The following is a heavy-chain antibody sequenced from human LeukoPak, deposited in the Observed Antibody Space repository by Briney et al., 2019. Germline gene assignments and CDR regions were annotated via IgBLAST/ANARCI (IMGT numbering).Heavy chain of an antibody. Sequence: PSETLSLTCSVAGGSISTYYWNWIRQTPGKGLEWIGHISNGNTDYNPSLKSRVTISVDTSKNQFSLRLTSVTAADTAVYHCARDKAHSYGRYFDPWGQGALVIVSS. CDR2: ISNGNT. V-gene: IGHV4-59*01. J-gene: IGHJ5*02. CDR3: ARDKAHSYGRYFDP. CDR1: GGSISTYY. D-gene: IGHD5-18*01.